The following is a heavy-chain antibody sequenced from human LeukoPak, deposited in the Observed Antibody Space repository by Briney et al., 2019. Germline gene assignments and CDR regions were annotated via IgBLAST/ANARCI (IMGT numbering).Heavy chain of an antibody. Sequence: GRSLRLSCAASGFTFSSYAMHWVRQAPGKGLEWVAVISYDGSNKYYADSVKGRFTISRDNSKNTLYLQMNSLRAEDTAVYYCARDLGVGTIYYYDSSGYPFDYWGQGTLVTVSS. CDR3: ARDLGVGTIYYYDSSGYPFDY. CDR2: ISYDGSNK. V-gene: IGHV3-30*04. J-gene: IGHJ4*02. CDR1: GFTFSSYA. D-gene: IGHD3-22*01.